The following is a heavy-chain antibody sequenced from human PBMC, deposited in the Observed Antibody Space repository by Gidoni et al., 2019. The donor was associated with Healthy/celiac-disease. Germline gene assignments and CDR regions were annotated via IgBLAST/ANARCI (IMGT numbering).Heavy chain of an antibody. D-gene: IGHD5-12*01. V-gene: IGHV4-34*01. CDR1: GGSFSGYY. CDR3: ARRRGYSGYDSGKYGMDV. J-gene: IGHJ6*02. Sequence: QVQLQQWGAGLLKPSETLSLTCAVDGGSFSGYYWSWIRQPPGKGLEWIGEINHSGSTNYNPSLKSRGTISVDTSKNQFSLKLSSVTAADTAVYYCARRRGYSGYDSGKYGMDVWGQGTTVTVSS. CDR2: INHSGST.